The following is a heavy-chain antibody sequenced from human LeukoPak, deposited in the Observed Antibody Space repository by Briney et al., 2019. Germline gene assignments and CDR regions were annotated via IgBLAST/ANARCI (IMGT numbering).Heavy chain of an antibody. D-gene: IGHD3-10*01. CDR3: ARDRGSGREGLDP. Sequence: SQTLSLTCAVYGGSFSGYYWSWIRQPAGKGLEWIGRIYTSGSTNYNPSLKSRVTMSLDTSKNQVSLKLSSVTAADTALYYCARDRGSGREGLDPWGQGTLVTVSS. J-gene: IGHJ5*02. V-gene: IGHV4-4*07. CDR2: IYTSGST. CDR1: GGSFSGYY.